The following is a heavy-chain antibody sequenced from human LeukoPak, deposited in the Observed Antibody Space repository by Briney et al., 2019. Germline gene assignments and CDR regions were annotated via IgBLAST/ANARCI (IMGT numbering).Heavy chain of an antibody. V-gene: IGHV4-39*01. J-gene: IGHJ4*02. CDR2: IYYSGST. D-gene: IGHD5-24*01. CDR3: ARRGREDLGRYGYNFFDY. Sequence: SETLSLTCTVSGGSISSSSYYWGWIRQPPGKGLEWIGSIYYSGSTYYNPSLKSRVTISVDTSKNQFSLKLSSVTAADTAVYYCARRGREDLGRYGYNFFDYWGQGTLVTVSS. CDR1: GGSISSSSYY.